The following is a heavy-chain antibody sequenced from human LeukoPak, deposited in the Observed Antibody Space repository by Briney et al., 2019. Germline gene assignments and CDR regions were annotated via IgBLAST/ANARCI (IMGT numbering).Heavy chain of an antibody. V-gene: IGHV3-15*01. CDR3: ATDQPRYSGSYPFDY. D-gene: IGHD1-26*01. J-gene: IGHJ4*02. Sequence: GGSLRLSCAASGLTISKAWMSWVRQGPGQGLEWVGRIKTEDEGGATDYAAPVKGRFIISSDHSENTVYLQMNSLKTEDTAVYYCATDQPRYSGSYPFDYWGQGTLVAVSS. CDR2: IKTEDEGGAT. CDR1: GLTISKAW.